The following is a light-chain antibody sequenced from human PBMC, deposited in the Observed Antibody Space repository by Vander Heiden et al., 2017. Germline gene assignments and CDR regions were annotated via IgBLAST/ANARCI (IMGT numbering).Light chain of an antibody. CDR2: GAS. V-gene: IGKV3-20*01. CDR1: QSVSSSY. CDR3: QQYCSSPFT. J-gene: IGKJ3*01. Sequence: EIVLTQSPGTLSLSPGERATLSCRASQSVSSSYLAWCQQKPGQAPRLLIYGASSRATGIPDRFSGSGSGTDFTLTISRLEPEDFAVYYCQQYCSSPFTFGPGTKVDIK.